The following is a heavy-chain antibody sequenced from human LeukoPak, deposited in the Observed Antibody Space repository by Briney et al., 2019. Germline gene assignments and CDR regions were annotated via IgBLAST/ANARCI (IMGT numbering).Heavy chain of an antibody. CDR3: ARHGGSYFYY. Sequence: PSETLSLTCTVSGGSISSYYWSWIRQAPGKGLEWIGYIYYSGTTKYNPSLMGRVPISVDTSKNQFSLRLSSVAAADTAVYYCARHGGSYFYYWGQGTLVTVSS. V-gene: IGHV4-59*08. D-gene: IGHD1-26*01. CDR1: GGSISSYY. J-gene: IGHJ4*02. CDR2: IYYSGTT.